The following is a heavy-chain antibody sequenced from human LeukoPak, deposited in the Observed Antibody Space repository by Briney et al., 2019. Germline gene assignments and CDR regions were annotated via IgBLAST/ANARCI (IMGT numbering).Heavy chain of an antibody. CDR1: GFTFSSYS. J-gene: IGHJ4*02. V-gene: IGHV3-21*01. CDR3: ASLLEGYCSSTSCPDY. CDR2: ISSSSSYI. Sequence: RGSLRLSCAASGFTFSSYSMNWVRQAPGKGLEWVSSISSSSSYIYYADSVKGRFTISRDNAKNSLYLQMNSLRAEDTAVYYCASLLEGYCSSTSCPDYWGQGTLVTVSS. D-gene: IGHD2-2*01.